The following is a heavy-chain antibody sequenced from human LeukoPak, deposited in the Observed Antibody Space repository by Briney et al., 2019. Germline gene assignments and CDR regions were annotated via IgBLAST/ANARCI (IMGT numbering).Heavy chain of an antibody. J-gene: IGHJ5*02. CDR3: ASDGGSYRNWFDP. CDR1: GGSISSGSYY. V-gene: IGHV4-61*02. Sequence: SETLSLTCTVSGGSISSGSYYWRWLRQPAGKGLEWIGRIYTSGSTNYNPSLKSRVTISVDTSKNQFSLKLSSVTAADTAVYYCASDGGSYRNWFDPWGQGTLVTVSS. D-gene: IGHD1-26*01. CDR2: IYTSGST.